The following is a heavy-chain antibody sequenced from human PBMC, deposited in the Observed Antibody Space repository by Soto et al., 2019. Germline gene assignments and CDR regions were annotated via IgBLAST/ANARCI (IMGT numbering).Heavy chain of an antibody. D-gene: IGHD3-10*01. CDR2: IWYDGSNK. J-gene: IGHJ4*02. V-gene: IGHV3-33*01. CDR3: ARDQIGITVARGVTLDY. Sequence: PGGSLRLSCAASGFTFSSYGMHWVRQAPGKGLEWVAVIWYDGSNKYYADSVKGRFTISRDNSKNTLYLQMNSLRAEDTAVYYCARDQIGITVARGVTLDYWGQGTLVTVSS. CDR1: GFTFSSYG.